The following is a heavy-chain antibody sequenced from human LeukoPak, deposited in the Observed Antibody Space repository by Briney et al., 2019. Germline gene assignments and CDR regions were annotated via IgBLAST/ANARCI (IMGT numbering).Heavy chain of an antibody. Sequence: GGSLRLSCAASGFTVSSNYMSWVRQAPGKGLEWVSVIYSGGSTYYADSVKGRFTISRDNSKNTLHLQMNSLRAEDTAVYYCARGNFGSGGAFDYWGQAGLVTVSS. J-gene: IGHJ4*02. V-gene: IGHV3-66*01. CDR2: IYSGGST. CDR1: GFTVSSNY. CDR3: ARGNFGSGGAFDY. D-gene: IGHD3-16*01.